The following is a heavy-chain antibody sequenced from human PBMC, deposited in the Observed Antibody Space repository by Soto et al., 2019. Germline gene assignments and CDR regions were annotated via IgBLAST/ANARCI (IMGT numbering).Heavy chain of an antibody. CDR2: INGNSGGT. CDR1: GYTFTDYF. D-gene: IGHD3-16*01. CDR3: ARDTEPYMIGIEY. J-gene: IGHJ4*02. V-gene: IGHV1-2*02. Sequence: ASVKVAFKASGYTFTDYFMHLFLHSPGQGLELMGWINGNSGGTSYAQKFQGRVAMTRDTSISTDYMELSSLTFDDTAVYYCARDTEPYMIGIEYWGKRNLVNVSS.